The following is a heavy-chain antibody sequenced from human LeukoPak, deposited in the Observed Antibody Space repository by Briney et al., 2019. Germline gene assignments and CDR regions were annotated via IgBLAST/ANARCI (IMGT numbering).Heavy chain of an antibody. V-gene: IGHV1-18*01. CDR2: ISVYNGHT. J-gene: IGHJ4*02. CDR1: GHTFNHYG. CDR3: VRDFPMIQTYFEY. D-gene: IGHD3-22*01. Sequence: ASVKVSCKASGHTFNHYGISWVRQAPGQGLEWIGWISVYNGHTNYAQMPRDRVIMTTDTSTSTAYLELRSLRSDDTAVYYCVRDFPMIQTYFEYWGQGTLVTVSS.